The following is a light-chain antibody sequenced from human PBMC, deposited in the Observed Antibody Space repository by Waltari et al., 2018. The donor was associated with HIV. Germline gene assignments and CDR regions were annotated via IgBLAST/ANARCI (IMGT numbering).Light chain of an antibody. CDR2: EVS. J-gene: IGLJ1*01. V-gene: IGLV2-8*01. Sequence: QSALTQPPSASGSPGLSVTISCTGTSSDVGGYNYVSWYQLHPGKAPKLMIYEVSKRPSGVPDRFSGSKSGNTASLTVSGLQSEDEADYFCASYAGSTNVFGTGTKVTVL. CDR1: SSDVGGYNY. CDR3: ASYAGSTNV.